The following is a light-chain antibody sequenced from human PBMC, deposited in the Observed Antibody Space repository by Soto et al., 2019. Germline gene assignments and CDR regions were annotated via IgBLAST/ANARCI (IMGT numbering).Light chain of an antibody. V-gene: IGLV2-14*01. CDR3: GSYTSAYVRV. CDR1: SSDVGRYNY. Sequence: QSVLTQPASVSGSPGQSITISCTGTSSDVGRYNYVSWYQQYPGRASKLIIYEVTNRPSGVSDRFSGSKSGNVASLTISGLQAADEADSYCGSYTSAYVRVFGTGTKVTAL. J-gene: IGLJ1*01. CDR2: EVT.